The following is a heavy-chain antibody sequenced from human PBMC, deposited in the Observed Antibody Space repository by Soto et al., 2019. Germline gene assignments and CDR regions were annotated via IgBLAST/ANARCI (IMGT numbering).Heavy chain of an antibody. D-gene: IGHD3-10*01. V-gene: IGHV3-23*01. J-gene: IGHJ2*01. CDR2: ISGGGDAT. CDR1: GFTFSGYA. CDR3: ARKVSGSTGRPDLWYFDL. Sequence: EVQLLDSGGALVQPGGSLRLSCAASGFTFSGYALTWFRQAPGKGLEWVSAISGGGDATFYADSVKGRFTISRDNSKNTLYLQMNTLRAEDTAVYYCARKVSGSTGRPDLWYFDLWGRGTLVTVSS.